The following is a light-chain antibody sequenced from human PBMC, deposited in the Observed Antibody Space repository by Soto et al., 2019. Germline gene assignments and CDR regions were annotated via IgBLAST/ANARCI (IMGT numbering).Light chain of an antibody. V-gene: IGKV1-39*01. CDR3: QQSYNTPRT. CDR1: QSISSY. Sequence: DIQMTQSPSSLSASVGDRVTISCRASQSISSYLNWYQQRPGKAPKLLIYAASSLPSGVPSRFSGSGSGTDFTLTISSLQPEDFATYYCQQSYNTPRTFGQGTKVEVK. CDR2: AAS. J-gene: IGKJ1*01.